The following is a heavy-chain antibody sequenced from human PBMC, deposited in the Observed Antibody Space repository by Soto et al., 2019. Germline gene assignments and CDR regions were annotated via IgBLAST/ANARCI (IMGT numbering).Heavy chain of an antibody. CDR2: ISYDGSNK. J-gene: IGHJ6*02. CDR3: AKADVATTHYYYYGMDV. Sequence: QVQLVESGGGVVQPGRSLRLSCAASGFTFSSYGMHWVRQAPGMELEWVAIISYDGSNKYYADSVKGRFTISRDNSKNTLYLQMNSLRAEDTAEYYCAKADVATTHYYYYGMDVWGQGTTVTVSS. D-gene: IGHD2-15*01. CDR1: GFTFSSYG. V-gene: IGHV3-30*18.